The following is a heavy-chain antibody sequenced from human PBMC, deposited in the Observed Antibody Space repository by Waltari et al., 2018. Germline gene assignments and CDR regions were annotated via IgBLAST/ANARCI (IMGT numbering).Heavy chain of an antibody. Sequence: QVQLVQSGAEVKKPGASVKVSCKASGYTFTGSYLHWVRQAPGQGLEWMGRINPNSGGTNYAQKFQGRVTMTRDTSISTAYMELSRLRSDDTAVYYCARLLAARPPRFDYWGQGTLVTVSS. J-gene: IGHJ4*02. CDR2: INPNSGGT. CDR3: ARLLAARPPRFDY. V-gene: IGHV1-2*06. D-gene: IGHD6-6*01. CDR1: GYTFTGSY.